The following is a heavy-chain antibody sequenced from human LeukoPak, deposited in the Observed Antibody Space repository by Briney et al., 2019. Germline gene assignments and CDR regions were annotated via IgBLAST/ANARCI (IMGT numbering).Heavy chain of an antibody. CDR3: ARQTGSGLFILP. J-gene: IGHJ4*02. CDR1: GGSISFYY. V-gene: IGHV4-59*08. CDR2: IYYSGST. Sequence: PSETLSLTCTVSGGSISFYYWSWIWQPPGKGLEWIGYIYYSGSTNYNPSLKSRVTISVDTSKNQFSLKLSSVTAADTAVYYCARQTGSGLFILPGGQGTLVTVSS. D-gene: IGHD3/OR15-3a*01.